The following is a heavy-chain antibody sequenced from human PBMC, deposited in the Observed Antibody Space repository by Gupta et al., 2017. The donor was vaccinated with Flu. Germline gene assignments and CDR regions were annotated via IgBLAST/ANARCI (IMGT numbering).Heavy chain of an antibody. D-gene: IGHD6-13*01. V-gene: IGHV3-23*01. CDR2: INGSGGST. CDR1: GFTFSSYA. CDR3: AKEPSIAAAGNDAFDI. J-gene: IGHJ3*02. Sequence: EVQLLASGGGLVQPGGSLRLSCAASGFTFSSYAMSWVRQAPGKGLEWVSAINGSGGSTYYADSVKGRFTISRDNSKNTLYLQMNSLRAEDTAVYYCAKEPSIAAAGNDAFDIWGQGTMVTVSS.